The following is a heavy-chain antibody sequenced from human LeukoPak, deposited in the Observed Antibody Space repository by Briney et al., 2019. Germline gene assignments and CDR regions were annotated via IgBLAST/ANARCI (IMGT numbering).Heavy chain of an antibody. CDR2: IYYSGST. CDR3: ARPITIFGVVIIRDAFDI. J-gene: IGHJ3*02. V-gene: IGHV4-39*01. CDR1: GGSISGSSYY. Sequence: PSETLSLTCTVSGGSISGSSYYWGWIRQPPGKGLEWIGSIYYSGSTYYNPSLKSRVTISVDTSKNQFSLKLSSVTAADTAVYYCARPITIFGVVIIRDAFDIWGQGTMVTVSS. D-gene: IGHD3-3*01.